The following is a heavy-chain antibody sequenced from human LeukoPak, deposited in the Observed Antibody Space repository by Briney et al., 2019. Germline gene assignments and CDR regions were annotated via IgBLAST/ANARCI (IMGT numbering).Heavy chain of an antibody. J-gene: IGHJ4*02. V-gene: IGHV6-1*01. CDR1: GDSVSSKKGA. D-gene: IGHD6-19*01. CDR2: TYYRAKRYN. Sequence: SRTLSLTCVVSGDSVSSKKGAWNWTRHSPSRGLEWLGRTYYRAKRYNDYAESMEGRMTISQDTSKNQYSLHLNSVTPDDTAVYYCARDFGTTGWHTFDYWGQGTLVTASS. CDR3: ARDFGTTGWHTFDY.